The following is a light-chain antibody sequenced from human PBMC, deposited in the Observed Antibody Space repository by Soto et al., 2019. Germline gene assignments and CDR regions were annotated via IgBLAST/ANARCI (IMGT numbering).Light chain of an antibody. J-gene: IGLJ2*01. CDR1: SSNIGAGYD. CDR3: QSYDSSLSGCK. V-gene: IGLV1-40*01. Sequence: QSVLTQPPSVSGAPGQRVTISCTGSSSNIGAGYDVHWYQQLPGTAPKLLIYGNSNRPSGVPDRFSGSKSGTSASLAITGLQAEDEADNYCQSYDSSLSGCKFGGGPNLPVL. CDR2: GNS.